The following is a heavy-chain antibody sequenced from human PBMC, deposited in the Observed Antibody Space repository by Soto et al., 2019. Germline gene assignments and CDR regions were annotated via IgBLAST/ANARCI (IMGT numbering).Heavy chain of an antibody. J-gene: IGHJ6*02. CDR1: GGPISSGGYY. CDR2: IYYSGST. V-gene: IGHV4-31*03. CDR3: AREVLELELRYYSYGMDV. Sequence: SETLSLTCTVSGGPISSGGYYWSWIRQHPGKGLEWIGYIYYSGSTYYNPSLKSRVTISVDTSKNQFSLKLSSVTAADTAVYYCAREVLELELRYYSYGMDVWGQGPTVTVSS. D-gene: IGHD1-7*01.